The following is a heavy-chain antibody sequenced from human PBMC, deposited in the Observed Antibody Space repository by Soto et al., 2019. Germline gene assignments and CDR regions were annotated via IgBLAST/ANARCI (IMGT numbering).Heavy chain of an antibody. J-gene: IGHJ4*02. CDR1: GGSISSYY. CDR2: IYYNGNT. V-gene: IGHV4-59*01. CDR3: ARAGRGGSYSTFDY. Sequence: SETLSLTCTVSGGSISSYYWSWIRQPPGKGLEWIGYIYYNGNTNYAQKLQGRVTMTTDTSTSTAYMELRSLRSDDTAVYYCARAGRGGSYSTFDYWGQGTLVTVSS. D-gene: IGHD1-26*01.